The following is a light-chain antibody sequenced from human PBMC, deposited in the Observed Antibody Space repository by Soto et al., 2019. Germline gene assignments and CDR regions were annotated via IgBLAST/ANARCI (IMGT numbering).Light chain of an antibody. CDR1: QSVLYSSNNKNY. CDR2: WAS. V-gene: IGKV4-1*01. Sequence: DIVMTQSPDSLAVSLGERATINCKSSQSVLYSSNNKNYLAWYQQKSGQPPKLLIYWASTRESGVPDRFSGSGSGTDFTLTISILKAEDVAVYYCQQYYSPWTFGQGTKVQIK. CDR3: QQYYSPWT. J-gene: IGKJ1*01.